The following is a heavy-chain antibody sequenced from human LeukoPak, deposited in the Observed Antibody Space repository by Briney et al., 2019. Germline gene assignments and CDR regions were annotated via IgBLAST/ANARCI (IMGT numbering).Heavy chain of an antibody. J-gene: IGHJ4*02. V-gene: IGHV3-30-3*01. CDR3: ARLYSGSWYFDY. CDR2: ISYDGSNK. CDR1: GFTFSSYA. D-gene: IGHD6-13*01. Sequence: PGRSLRLSCAASGFTFSSYAMHWVRQAPGKGLEWVAVISYDGSNKYYADSVKGRFTISRDNAEKSVLLQMSSLRVEDTAVYYCARLYSGSWYFDYWGQGTLVTVSS.